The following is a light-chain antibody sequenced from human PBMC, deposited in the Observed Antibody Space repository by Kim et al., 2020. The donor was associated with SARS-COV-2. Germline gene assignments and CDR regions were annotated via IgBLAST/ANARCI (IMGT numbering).Light chain of an antibody. V-gene: IGLV2-14*01. CDR1: RSDVGGYNY. CDR2: AVS. Sequence: QSVLTQPASVSGSPGQSITMSCTGTRSDVGGYNYVSWYQQHPGKAPKLMVYAVSKRPSGFSNRFSGSKSGNTASLTISGLQAEDEADYYCTSYTSSITWVFGGGTQLTVL. CDR3: TSYTSSITWV. J-gene: IGLJ3*02.